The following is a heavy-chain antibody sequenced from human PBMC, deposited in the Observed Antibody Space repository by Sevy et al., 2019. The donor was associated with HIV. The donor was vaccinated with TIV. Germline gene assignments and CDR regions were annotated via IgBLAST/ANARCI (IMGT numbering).Heavy chain of an antibody. Sequence: GGSLRLSCAASGFTFDDYAMHWVRQAPGKGLEWVSGISWNSGSIGYADSVKGRFTISRDNAKNSLYLQMNSLRAEDTALYYSAKDISPNYGAVGVDVWGQGTTVTVSS. CDR3: AKDISPNYGAVGVDV. CDR1: GFTFDDYA. CDR2: ISWNSGSI. V-gene: IGHV3-9*01. D-gene: IGHD4-17*01. J-gene: IGHJ6*02.